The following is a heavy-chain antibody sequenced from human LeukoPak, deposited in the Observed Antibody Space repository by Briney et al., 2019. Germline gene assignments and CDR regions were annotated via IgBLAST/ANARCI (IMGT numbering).Heavy chain of an antibody. CDR2: IYYSGST. Sequence: SETLSLTCTVSGGSISSSSYYWGWIRQPPGKGLEWIGSIYYSGSTYYNPSLKSRVTISVDTSKNQFSLKLSSVTAADTAVYYCAATCRDCDPAYYMDVWGKGTTVTVSS. D-gene: IGHD3/OR15-3a*01. CDR1: GGSISSSSYY. J-gene: IGHJ6*03. V-gene: IGHV4-39*01. CDR3: AATCRDCDPAYYMDV.